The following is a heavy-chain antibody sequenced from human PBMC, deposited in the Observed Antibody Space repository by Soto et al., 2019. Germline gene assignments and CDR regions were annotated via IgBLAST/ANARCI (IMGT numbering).Heavy chain of an antibody. V-gene: IGHV3-21*06. CDR1: GFTFSVYS. Sequence: GSLRLSCAASGFTFSVYSMHWVRQDPGKGLEWVSSISSTSSYIYYPDSMKGRFTISRDNAKNSLYLQMNSLRAEDTAVYYSARARPSPDYDPMDVWGQGTTVTVSS. J-gene: IGHJ6*02. CDR3: ARARPSPDYDPMDV. CDR2: ISSTSSYI.